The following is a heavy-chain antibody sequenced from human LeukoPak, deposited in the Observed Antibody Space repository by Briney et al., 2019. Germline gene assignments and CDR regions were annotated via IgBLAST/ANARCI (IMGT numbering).Heavy chain of an antibody. CDR2: ISGSGGST. V-gene: IGHV3-23*01. CDR1: GFTFSSYA. CDR3: AKDVDTAMVTGYFDY. D-gene: IGHD5-18*01. J-gene: IGHJ4*02. Sequence: GGSLRLSCAASGFTFSSYAMGWVRQAPGKGLEWVSAISGSGGSTYYADSVKGRFTISRDNPKNTLYLQMNSLRAEDTAVYYCAKDVDTAMVTGYFDYWGQGTLVTVSS.